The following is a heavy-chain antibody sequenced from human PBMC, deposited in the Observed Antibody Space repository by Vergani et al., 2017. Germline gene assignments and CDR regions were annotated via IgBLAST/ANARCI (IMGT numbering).Heavy chain of an antibody. CDR1: GGSFSGYY. Sequence: QVQLQQWGAGLLKPSETLSLTCAVYGGSFSGYYWSWIRQPPGKGLEWIGYIYYSGSTYYNPSLKSRVTISVDTSKNQFSLKLSSVTAADTAVYYCARDTPSGIDEILGWYFDYWGQGTLVTVSS. V-gene: IGHV4-34*01. CDR3: ARDTPSGIDEILGWYFDY. CDR2: IYYSGST. J-gene: IGHJ4*02. D-gene: IGHD3-9*01.